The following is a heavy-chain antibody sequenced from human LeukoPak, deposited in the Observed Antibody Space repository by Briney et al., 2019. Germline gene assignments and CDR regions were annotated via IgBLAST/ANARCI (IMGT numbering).Heavy chain of an antibody. D-gene: IGHD2-15*01. CDR2: INSIGTTI. CDR3: ARNRGSEVDY. CDR1: GFTFSDYY. J-gene: IGHJ4*02. V-gene: IGHV3-11*04. Sequence: PGGSLRLSCAASGFTFSDYYMNWVRQAPGKGPEWISYINSIGTTIYYADSVKGRFTVSRDNAKSSLYLQTSSLRVEDTAVYYCARNRGSEVDYWGQGTLVTVSS.